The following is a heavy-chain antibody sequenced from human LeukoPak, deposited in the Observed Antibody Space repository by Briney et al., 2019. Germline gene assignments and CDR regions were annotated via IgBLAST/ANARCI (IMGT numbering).Heavy chain of an antibody. Sequence: GGSLRLSCAASGFTFSSYAMHWVRQAPGKGLEWVAVISYDGSNKYYADSVKGRFTISRDNSKNTLYLQMNSLRAEDTAVYYCARPHRSGWYPVSDQLADYWGQGTLVTVSS. CDR3: ARPHRSGWYPVSDQLADY. V-gene: IGHV3-30-3*01. CDR2: ISYDGSNK. J-gene: IGHJ4*02. D-gene: IGHD6-19*01. CDR1: GFTFSSYA.